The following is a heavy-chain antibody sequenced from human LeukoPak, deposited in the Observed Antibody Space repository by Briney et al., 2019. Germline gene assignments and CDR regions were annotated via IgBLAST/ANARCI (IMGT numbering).Heavy chain of an antibody. V-gene: IGHV3-53*01. CDR3: ARELGEALHYFDY. J-gene: IGHJ4*02. CDR1: GLSVSSNF. Sequence: GGSLRPSCAPSGLSVSSNFMSWVRQVPGKGLEWVATLYSYGTTYYADSVKGRFTISRDNSKNTLYLQMNSLRAEDTALYYCARELGEALHYFDYWGRGSLVTVSS. D-gene: IGHD2-21*01. CDR2: LYSYGTT.